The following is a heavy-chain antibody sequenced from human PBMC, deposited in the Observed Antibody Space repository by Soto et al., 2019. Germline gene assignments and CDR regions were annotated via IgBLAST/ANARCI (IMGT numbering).Heavy chain of an antibody. CDR1: GVTCGTPG. CDR2: IKSKTDGGTT. CDR3: AKDADTAMVYYFDY. D-gene: IGHD5-18*01. V-gene: IGHV3-15*07. Sequence: GRLLRVSCAAAGVTCGTPGRNWVRQAPGKGLEWVGRIKSKTDGGTTDYAAPVKGRFTIPRDDSKNTLYLQMNSLKTEDTAVYYCAKDADTAMVYYFDYWGQGTLVTVSS. J-gene: IGHJ4*02.